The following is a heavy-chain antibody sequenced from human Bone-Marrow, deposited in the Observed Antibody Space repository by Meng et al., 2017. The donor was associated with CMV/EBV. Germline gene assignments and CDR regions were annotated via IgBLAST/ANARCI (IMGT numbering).Heavy chain of an antibody. V-gene: IGHV1-2*02. CDR1: GHTFTDYY. J-gene: IGHJ6*02. CDR2: INPNSGGT. Sequence: ASVKVSCKASGHTFTDYYMHWVRQAPGQGLEWMGWINPNSGGTNYAQKFQGRVTITRDMATSTAYMEVSSLRSDDTAVYYCASKAMDVWGQGTTVTVSS. CDR3: ASKAMDV.